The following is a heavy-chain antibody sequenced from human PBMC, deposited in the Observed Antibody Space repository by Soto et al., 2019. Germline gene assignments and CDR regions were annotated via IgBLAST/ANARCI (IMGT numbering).Heavy chain of an antibody. CDR1: GYNFINFW. V-gene: IGHV5-51*01. Sequence: GESLKISCKASGYNFINFWIGWVRQMPGKGLEWMGIVSPGDSDIRYSPSFQGQVTVSADKSITTAYLHWSSLKASDTALYYCASRSSSFRTLVYWGQGALVAVSS. CDR3: ASRSSSFRTLVY. CDR2: VSPGDSDI. J-gene: IGHJ4*02. D-gene: IGHD2-2*01.